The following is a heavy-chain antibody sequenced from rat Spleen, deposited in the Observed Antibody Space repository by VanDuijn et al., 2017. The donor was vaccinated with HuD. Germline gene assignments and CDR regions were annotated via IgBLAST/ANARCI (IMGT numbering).Heavy chain of an antibody. J-gene: IGHJ3*01. CDR3: ATNTYYGYNPNWFAY. Sequence: QVQLRESGPGLVQPSQTLSLTCTVSGFSLISYAVNWVRQPPGKGLEWMGIIWTGGTTDYNSALKSRLSISRDTSKSQVFLKMNSLQTEDTAMYFCATNTYYGYNPNWFAYWGHGTLVTVSS. CDR2: IWTGGTT. CDR1: GFSLISYA. V-gene: IGHV2-16*01. D-gene: IGHD1-9*01.